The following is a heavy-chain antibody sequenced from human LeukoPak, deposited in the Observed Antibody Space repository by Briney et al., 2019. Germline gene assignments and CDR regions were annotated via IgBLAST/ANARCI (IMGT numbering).Heavy chain of an antibody. CDR3: ARVRQRIAIFGVVTTYYFDY. J-gene: IGHJ4*02. D-gene: IGHD3-3*01. V-gene: IGHV4-34*12. CDR1: GSSSGGYY. Sequence: SESLSLTCAVDGSSSGGYYWSWVRHPPGNGLEWIGEILPSGSTNYNPSLKSRVTISVDKSKNHFSLKLSSVSAADTAVYYCARVRQRIAIFGVVTTYYFDYWGQGTLVTVSS. CDR2: ILPSGST.